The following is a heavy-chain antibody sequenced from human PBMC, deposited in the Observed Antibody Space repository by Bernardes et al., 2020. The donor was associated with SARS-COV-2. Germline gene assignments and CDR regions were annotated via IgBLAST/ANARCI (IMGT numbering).Heavy chain of an antibody. D-gene: IGHD2-21*01. CDR2: VNPKTGGT. V-gene: IGHV1-2*02. Sequence: ASVKVSCQASGYILTEYYIHWVRHAPGEGLQWMGSVNPKTGGTHSAEKLQDRVTMTWDMSISTAFMELMKLTPDDTAVYYCVRGLAIGPWGRGTLVTVSS. CDR1: GYILTEYY. CDR3: VRGLAIGP. J-gene: IGHJ5*02.